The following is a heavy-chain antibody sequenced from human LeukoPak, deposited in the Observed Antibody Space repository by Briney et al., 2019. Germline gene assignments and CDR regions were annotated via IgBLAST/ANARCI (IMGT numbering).Heavy chain of an antibody. CDR1: GGSFSGYY. J-gene: IGHJ4*02. CDR2: IYYSGST. CDR3: ARLGYCSSTSCYGQQLVRGEFDY. D-gene: IGHD2-2*01. Sequence: SETLSLTCAVYGGSFSGYYWGWIRQPPGKGLEWIGSIYYSGSTYYNPSLKSRVTISVDTSKNQFSLKLSSVTAADTAVYYCARLGYCSSTSCYGQQLVRGEFDYWGQGTLVTVSS. V-gene: IGHV4-39*01.